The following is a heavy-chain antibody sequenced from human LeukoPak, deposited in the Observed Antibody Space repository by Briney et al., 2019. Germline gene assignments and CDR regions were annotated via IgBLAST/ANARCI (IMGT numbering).Heavy chain of an antibody. D-gene: IGHD3-9*01. J-gene: IGHJ6*03. CDR2: ISGSSSYI. CDR3: AREIRASYYDILTGSVLGGYYYYMDV. Sequence: GGSLRLSCAASGFTFSSYSMNWVRQAPGKGLEWVSSISGSSSYIYYADSVKGRFTISRDNAKNSLYLQMNSLRAEDTAVYYCAREIRASYYDILTGSVLGGYYYYMDVWGKGTTVTVSS. CDR1: GFTFSSYS. V-gene: IGHV3-21*01.